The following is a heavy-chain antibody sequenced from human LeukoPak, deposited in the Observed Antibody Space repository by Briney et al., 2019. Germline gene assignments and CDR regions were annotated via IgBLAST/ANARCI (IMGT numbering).Heavy chain of an antibody. J-gene: IGHJ6*02. CDR2: IIPILGIA. V-gene: IGHV1-69*04. Sequence: ASVKVSCKASGGTFSSYAISWVRQAPGQGLEWMGRIIPILGIANYAQKFQGRVTITADKSTSTAYMELSSLRAEDTAVYYCARDALELLDYYYGMDVWGQGTTVTVSS. D-gene: IGHD2-15*01. CDR3: ARDALELLDYYYGMDV. CDR1: GGTFSSYA.